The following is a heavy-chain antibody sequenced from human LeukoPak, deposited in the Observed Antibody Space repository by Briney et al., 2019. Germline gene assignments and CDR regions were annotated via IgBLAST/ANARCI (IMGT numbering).Heavy chain of an antibody. Sequence: LPGRSLRLSCAASGFTFSSYGMHWVRQAPGKGLEWVAVISYDGSNKYYADSVKGRFTISRDNPKNTLYLQMNSLRAEDTAVYYCAKDPRSYWFYFDYWGQGTLVTVSS. V-gene: IGHV3-30*18. J-gene: IGHJ4*02. CDR3: AKDPRSYWFYFDY. D-gene: IGHD2-8*02. CDR1: GFTFSSYG. CDR2: ISYDGSNK.